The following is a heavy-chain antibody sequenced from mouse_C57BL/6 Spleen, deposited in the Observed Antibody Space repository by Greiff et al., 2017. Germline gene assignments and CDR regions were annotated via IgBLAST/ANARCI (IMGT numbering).Heavy chain of an antibody. CDR3: ARLYARYAMDY. V-gene: IGHV1-69*01. J-gene: IGHJ4*01. CDR2: IDPSDSYT. CDR1: GYTFTSYW. Sequence: QVQLQQPGAELVMPGASVKLSCKASGYTFTSYWMHWVKQRPGQGLEWIGEIDPSDSYTNYNQKFKGKSTLTVGKSSSTAYMQLSSLTSEDSAVYYCARLYARYAMDYWGQGTSVTVSS. D-gene: IGHD1-3*01.